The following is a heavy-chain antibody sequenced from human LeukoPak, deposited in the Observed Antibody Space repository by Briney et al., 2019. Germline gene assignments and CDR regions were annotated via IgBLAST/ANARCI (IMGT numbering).Heavy chain of an antibody. J-gene: IGHJ4*02. V-gene: IGHV3-53*01. Sequence: GGSVRLSCAASGFTVSSNYMSWVRQAPGKGLEWVSVIYRGGSTYYADSVQGRFTISRENSKNTLYLQMNSLRAEDTAVYYCAREDILTGFDYWGQGTLVSVSS. CDR1: GFTVSSNY. D-gene: IGHD3-9*01. CDR3: AREDILTGFDY. CDR2: IYRGGST.